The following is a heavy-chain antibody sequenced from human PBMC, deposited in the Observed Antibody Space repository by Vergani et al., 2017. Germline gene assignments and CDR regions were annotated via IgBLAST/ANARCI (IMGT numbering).Heavy chain of an antibody. CDR2: LSASDRRT. CDR1: GFTFIMLA. Sequence: EVQLLESGGDLVQPGGSLRLSFAASGFTFIMLAMSWVRQAPGKGLEWVSTLSASDRRTHYADSVKGRFTISRDISKNTLFLHMNSLRPEDTAVYYCAKVGRSEVAGTFGAFDIWGQGTMVTVSS. CDR3: AKVGRSEVAGTFGAFDI. D-gene: IGHD6-19*01. V-gene: IGHV3-23*01. J-gene: IGHJ3*02.